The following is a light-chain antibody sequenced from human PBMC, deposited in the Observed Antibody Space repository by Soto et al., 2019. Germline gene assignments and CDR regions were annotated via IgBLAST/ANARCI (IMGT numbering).Light chain of an antibody. CDR1: QSVGSNF. Sequence: EVVLTQSPATLSLSTGERATLSCGASQSVGSNFLAWYQQKPGLAPRLLIYDASSRATGIPDRFSGSGSGTDFTLTISRLEPEDSAVYYCHQYGGSSRAFGQGTRVEIK. CDR3: HQYGGSSRA. CDR2: DAS. J-gene: IGKJ1*01. V-gene: IGKV3D-20*01.